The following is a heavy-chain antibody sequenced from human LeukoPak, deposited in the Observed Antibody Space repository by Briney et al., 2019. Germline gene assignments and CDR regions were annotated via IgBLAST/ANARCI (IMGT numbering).Heavy chain of an antibody. CDR2: INHSGST. CDR3: ARGYQLLYYGMDV. CDR1: GGSFSGYY. D-gene: IGHD2-2*01. Sequence: KPSETLSLTCAVYGGSFSGYYWSWIRQPPGKGLEWIGEINHSGSTNYNPSLKSRVTISVDTSKNQLSLKLSSVTAADTAVYYCARGYQLLYYGMDVWGQGTTVTVSS. V-gene: IGHV4-34*01. J-gene: IGHJ6*02.